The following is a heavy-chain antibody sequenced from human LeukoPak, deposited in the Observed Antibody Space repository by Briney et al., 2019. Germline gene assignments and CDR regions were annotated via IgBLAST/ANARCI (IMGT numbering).Heavy chain of an antibody. CDR2: IYTSGST. V-gene: IGHV4-61*02. Sequence: SETLSLTCTVSGGSISSGSYYWSWIRQPAGKGLEWIGRIYTSGSTNYNPSLKSRVTISVDTSKNQFSLKLSSVTAADTAVYYCARHRGYSTRFDSLNDDAFDIWGQGTMVTVSS. J-gene: IGHJ3*02. CDR3: ARHRGYSTRFDSLNDDAFDI. CDR1: GGSISSGSYY. D-gene: IGHD3-3*01.